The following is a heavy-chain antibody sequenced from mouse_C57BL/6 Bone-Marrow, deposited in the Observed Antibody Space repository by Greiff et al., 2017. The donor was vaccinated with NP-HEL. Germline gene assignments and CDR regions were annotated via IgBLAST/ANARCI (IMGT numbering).Heavy chain of an antibody. V-gene: IGHV1-56*01. D-gene: IGHD1-1*01. CDR3: ARARTSSHLYGSSYDWYFDV. Sequence: VKLVESGPELVRPGASVKISCKAPGYTFTSHWMQWVRQRPGQGLEWIGEIFPGSGSTYYNEKFKGKATLTVDTSSSTAYMQLSSLTSEDSAVYFCARARTSSHLYGSSYDWYFDVWGTGTTVTVSS. CDR2: IFPGSGST. CDR1: GYTFTSHW. J-gene: IGHJ1*03.